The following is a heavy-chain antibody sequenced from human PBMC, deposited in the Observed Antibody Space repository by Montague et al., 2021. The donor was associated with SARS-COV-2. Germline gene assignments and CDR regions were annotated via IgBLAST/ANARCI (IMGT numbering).Heavy chain of an antibody. V-gene: IGHV3-74*01. CDR1: GFIVSNYW. CDR3: ARGGSSGLGY. D-gene: IGHD6-6*01. CDR2: INSDGTRI. Sequence: SLRLSCAASGFIVSNYWMHWVRQAPGKGLVWVSHINSDGTRINYADSGKGRFTISRDSAKNTLYLQMNSLRVEDTAVYYCARGGSSGLGYWGQGTLVTVSS. J-gene: IGHJ4*02.